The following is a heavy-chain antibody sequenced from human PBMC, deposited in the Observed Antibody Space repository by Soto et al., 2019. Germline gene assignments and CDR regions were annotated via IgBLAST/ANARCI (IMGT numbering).Heavy chain of an antibody. J-gene: IGHJ5*02. V-gene: IGHV1-69*13. D-gene: IGHD5-12*01. CDR3: ARFGPIVATTRPGGWFDP. CDR2: IIPIFGTA. Sequence: ASVKVSSKASGGTFSSYAISLVRQAPGQGLEWMGGIIPIFGTANYAQKFQGRVTITADESTSTAYMELSSLRSEDTAVYYCARFGPIVATTRPGGWFDPWGQGTLVTVSS. CDR1: GGTFSSYA.